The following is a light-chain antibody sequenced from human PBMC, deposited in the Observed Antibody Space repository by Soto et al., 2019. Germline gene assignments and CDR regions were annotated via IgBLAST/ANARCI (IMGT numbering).Light chain of an antibody. CDR1: QSISSTY. CDR3: QQYYASSWT. J-gene: IGKJ1*01. CDR2: AAS. V-gene: IGKV3-20*01. Sequence: EIVLTQSPGTLSLSPGERATLSCRASQSISSTYLAWYRQKPGQAPRLLIYAASSRTTGIPDGFSGSGSGTDFTLTISRLEPEDFAVYYCQQYYASSWTFGQGTRVEIK.